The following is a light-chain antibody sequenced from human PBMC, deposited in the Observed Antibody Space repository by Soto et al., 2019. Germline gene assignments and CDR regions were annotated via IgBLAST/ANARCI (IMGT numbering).Light chain of an antibody. Sequence: QSVLTQSPSASASLGASVKLTCTLSSGHSSYAIAWHQQQPEKGPRYLMKLNSDGSHSKGDGIPDRFSGSSSGAERYLTISSLQSEDEADYYCQTWGTGLWVFGGVTKVTVL. V-gene: IGLV4-69*01. CDR1: SGHSSYA. CDR3: QTWGTGLWV. CDR2: LNSDGSH. J-gene: IGLJ3*02.